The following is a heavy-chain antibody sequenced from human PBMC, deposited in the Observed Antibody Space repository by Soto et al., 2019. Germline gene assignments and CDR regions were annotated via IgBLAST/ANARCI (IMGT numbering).Heavy chain of an antibody. CDR1: GFTFSSYA. Sequence: EVQLLESGGGLVQPGGSLRLSCAASGFTFSSYAMSWVRQAPGKGLEWVSAISGSGGSTYYADSVKGRFTISRDNSKNTLYLKMNSLRAEDTAVYYCAKGGDVLRYFDWLPGYYYGMDVWGQGTTVTVSS. CDR3: AKGGDVLRYFDWLPGYYYGMDV. J-gene: IGHJ6*02. V-gene: IGHV3-23*01. D-gene: IGHD3-9*01. CDR2: ISGSGGST.